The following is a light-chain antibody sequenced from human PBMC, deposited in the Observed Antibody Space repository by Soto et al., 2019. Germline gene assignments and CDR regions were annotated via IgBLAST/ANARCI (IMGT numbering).Light chain of an antibody. Sequence: QSALTQPASVSGSPGQSITISCTGTSSDVGGYNYVSWYQQHPGKAPKLMIYDVSNRPSGVSNRVSGSKSGNTASLTISGLQAEDESDYYCSSYTSSSTFGVFGGGTKVTVL. CDR2: DVS. J-gene: IGLJ2*01. CDR3: SSYTSSSTFGV. V-gene: IGLV2-14*01. CDR1: SSDVGGYNY.